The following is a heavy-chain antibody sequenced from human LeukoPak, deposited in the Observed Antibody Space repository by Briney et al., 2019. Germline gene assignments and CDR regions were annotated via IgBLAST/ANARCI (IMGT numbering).Heavy chain of an antibody. CDR2: ISGSGGST. CDR1: GFTFSNYA. Sequence: GGSLRLSCAASGFTFSNYAMSWVRQAPGKGLEWVSVISGSGGSTFYADSVKGRFTISRDNSKNTLYLQMNSLRAEDTAIYYCAKLLARYLVDYWGQGTLVTVSS. V-gene: IGHV3-23*01. D-gene: IGHD3-10*01. J-gene: IGHJ4*02. CDR3: AKLLARYLVDY.